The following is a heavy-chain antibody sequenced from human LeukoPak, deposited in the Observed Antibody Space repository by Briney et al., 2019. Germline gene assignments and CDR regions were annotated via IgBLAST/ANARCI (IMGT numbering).Heavy chain of an antibody. V-gene: IGHV3-13*01. CDR1: GFTFSSND. D-gene: IGHD1-7*01. J-gene: IGHJ4*01. CDR3: ARGKGGNWNYAIFNY. CDR2: IGAAGDT. Sequence: GGSLRLSCAASGFTFSSNDMHWVRQVTGKGLEWVSAIGAAGDTYYPGSVKGRFTISRENAKNSLYLQMNSLRAGDTAVYYCARGKGGNWNYAIFNYWGQGTLVTVSS.